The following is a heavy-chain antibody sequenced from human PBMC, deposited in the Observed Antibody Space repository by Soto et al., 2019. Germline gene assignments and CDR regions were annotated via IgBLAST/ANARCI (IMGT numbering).Heavy chain of an antibody. Sequence: PGGSLRLSCAASGCTFSNAWMSWVRQAPGKGLEWVGRIKSKTDGGTTDYAAPVKGRFTISRDDSKNTLYLQMNSLKTEDTAVYYCTTEYYGSGSYYNWGYYYYMDVWGKGTTVTVSS. CDR3: TTEYYGSGSYYNWGYYYYMDV. CDR2: IKSKTDGGTT. CDR1: GCTFSNAW. V-gene: IGHV3-15*01. D-gene: IGHD3-10*01. J-gene: IGHJ6*03.